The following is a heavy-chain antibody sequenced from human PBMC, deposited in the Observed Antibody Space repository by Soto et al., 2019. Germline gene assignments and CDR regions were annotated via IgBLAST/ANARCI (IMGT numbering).Heavy chain of an antibody. V-gene: IGHV4-30-4*01. J-gene: IGHJ6*02. CDR2: IYYSGST. CDR1: GGSISSGDYY. Sequence: SETLSLTCTVSGGSISSGDYYWSWIRQPPGKGLEWIGYIYYSGSTYYNPSLKSRVTISVDTSKNQFSLKLSSVTAADTAVYYCASRNYDFWSGYSYGMDVWGQGATVTVSS. D-gene: IGHD3-3*01. CDR3: ASRNYDFWSGYSYGMDV.